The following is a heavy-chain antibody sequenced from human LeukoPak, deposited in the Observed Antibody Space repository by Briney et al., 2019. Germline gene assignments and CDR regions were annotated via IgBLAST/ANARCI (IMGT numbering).Heavy chain of an antibody. V-gene: IGHV4-59*01. CDR1: GGSISSYY. J-gene: IGHJ4*02. CDR2: IYYSGCT. Sequence: SETLSLTCTVSGGSISSYYWSWIRQPPGKGLEWIGYIYYSGCTNYNPSLKSRVTISVDTSKNQFSLKLSSVTAADTAVYYCASGPHYDILTGYYTFPLRWGQGTLVTVSS. CDR3: ASGPHYDILTGYYTFPLR. D-gene: IGHD3-9*01.